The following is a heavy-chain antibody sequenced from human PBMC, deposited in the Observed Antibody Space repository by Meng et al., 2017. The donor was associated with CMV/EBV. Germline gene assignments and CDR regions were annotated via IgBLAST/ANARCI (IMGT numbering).Heavy chain of an antibody. Sequence: LSCAASGFTVSRNYMGWVRQAPGKGLEWVSVIYSGGSTYYADSVKGRFTISRDNSKNTLYLQMNSLRAEDTAVYYCARKGIGYYFDYWGQGTLVTVSS. CDR3: ARKGIGYYFDY. CDR2: IYSGGST. D-gene: IGHD6-13*01. J-gene: IGHJ4*02. CDR1: GFTVSRNY. V-gene: IGHV3-53*01.